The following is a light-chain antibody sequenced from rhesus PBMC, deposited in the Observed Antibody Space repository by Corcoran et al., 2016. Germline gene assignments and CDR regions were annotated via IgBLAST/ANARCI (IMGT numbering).Light chain of an antibody. Sequence: DIQLTPSPSSLSASVGDRVTITCRASQGISSYLAWYQQKSGKAPKLLIIDASSLPSGVPSRFRVTGSGIDFTLTIRKLQPVDFATSYCQHLNTFPFTCGPGTKLDIK. J-gene: IGKJ3*01. CDR3: QHLNTFPFT. CDR2: DAS. CDR1: QGISSY. V-gene: IGKV1-38*01.